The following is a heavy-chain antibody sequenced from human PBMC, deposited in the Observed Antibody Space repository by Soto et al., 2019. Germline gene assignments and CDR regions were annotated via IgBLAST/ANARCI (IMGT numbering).Heavy chain of an antibody. CDR1: GFTFSSYG. Sequence: GSLRLSCAASGFTFSSYGMHWVRQAPGKGLEWVAVISYDGSNKYYADSVKGRFTISRDNSKNTLYLQMNSLRAEDTAVYYCAKDLQQLVRWDYYYYGMDVWGQGTTVTSP. CDR2: ISYDGSNK. D-gene: IGHD6-13*01. V-gene: IGHV3-30*18. J-gene: IGHJ6*02. CDR3: AKDLQQLVRWDYYYYGMDV.